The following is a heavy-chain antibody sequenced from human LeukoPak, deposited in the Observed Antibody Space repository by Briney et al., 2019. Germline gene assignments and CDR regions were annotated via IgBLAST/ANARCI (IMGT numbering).Heavy chain of an antibody. V-gene: IGHV3-30*04. CDR1: GFTFSSYA. CDR3: ARTRESTLSGSYSFDY. D-gene: IGHD1-26*01. Sequence: GGSLRLSCAASGFTFSSYAMHWVRQAPGKGLEWVAVISYDGSNKYYADSVKGRFTISRDNSKTTLYLQMNSLRAEDTAVYYCARTRESTLSGSYSFDYWGQGTLVTVSS. CDR2: ISYDGSNK. J-gene: IGHJ4*02.